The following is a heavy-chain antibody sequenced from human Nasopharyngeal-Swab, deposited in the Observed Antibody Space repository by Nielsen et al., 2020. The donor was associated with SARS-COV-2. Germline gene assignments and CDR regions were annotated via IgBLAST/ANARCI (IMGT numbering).Heavy chain of an antibody. CDR1: GGSISSYY. CDR3: ARDTTVTTYYYYGMDV. J-gene: IGHJ6*02. V-gene: IGHV4-59*01. D-gene: IGHD4-11*01. CDR2: IYYSGST. Sequence: SETLSLTCTLSGGSISSYYWGWIRQLPGKGLERIGYIYYSGSTNYNPSLKSRVTISVDTSKNQFSLKLSSVTAADTAVYYCARDTTVTTYYYYGMDVWGQGTTVTVSS.